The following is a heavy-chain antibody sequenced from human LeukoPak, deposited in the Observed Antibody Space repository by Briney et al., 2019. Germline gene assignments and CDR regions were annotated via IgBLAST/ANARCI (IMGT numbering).Heavy chain of an antibody. CDR3: ARPIEYSSWTDAFDI. Sequence: ASVKVSCKASGYTFTTYAIHWVRQAPGQRLEWMAWINAGNGDTKYSRKFQGRVTIARDTSASTAYMELSSLRSEDTAAYYCARPIEYSSWTDAFDIWGQGTMVTVSS. D-gene: IGHD6-6*01. J-gene: IGHJ3*02. CDR1: GYTFTTYA. CDR2: INAGNGDT. V-gene: IGHV1-3*01.